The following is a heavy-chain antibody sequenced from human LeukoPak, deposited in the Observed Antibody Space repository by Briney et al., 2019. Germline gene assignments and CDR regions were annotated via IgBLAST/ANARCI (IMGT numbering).Heavy chain of an antibody. Sequence: PSGTLSLTCAVSGGSISSSNWWSWVRQPPGKGLEWIGEIYHSGSTNYNPSLKSRVTISVDKSKNQFSLKLSSVTAADTAVYYCARERGSSWYTNWFDPWGQGTLVTVSS. J-gene: IGHJ5*02. CDR2: IYHSGST. CDR3: ARERGSSWYTNWFDP. V-gene: IGHV4-4*02. D-gene: IGHD6-13*01. CDR1: GGSISSSNW.